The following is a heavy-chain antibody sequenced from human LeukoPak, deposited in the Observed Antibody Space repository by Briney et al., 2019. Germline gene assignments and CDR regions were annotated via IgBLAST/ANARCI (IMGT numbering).Heavy chain of an antibody. CDR3: ARTYTHARC. D-gene: IGHD2-8*01. Sequence: GGSLRLSCRTSGFAFGSYSMGWVRQAPGKGLEYLAHIKEDGSGIFYVDSVKGRFTISRDNAKNSLFLQMNSLGAEDTAIYYCARTYTHARCWGQGALVTVSS. CDR1: GFAFGSYS. J-gene: IGHJ4*02. CDR2: IKEDGSGI. V-gene: IGHV3-7*01.